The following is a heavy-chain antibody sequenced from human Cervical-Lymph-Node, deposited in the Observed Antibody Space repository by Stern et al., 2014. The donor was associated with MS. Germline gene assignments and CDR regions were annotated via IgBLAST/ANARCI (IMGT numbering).Heavy chain of an antibody. CDR1: GFTFSSYA. Sequence: VQLEQSGGGLVQPGGSLRLSCSASGFTFSSYAMHWVRQAPGKGLEYASAISSNGGRTSYADSLQRRFTISRDNSKNTLYLQMSSLRAEDTAVYYCVKGGGYFDYWGQGTLVTVSS. J-gene: IGHJ4*02. V-gene: IGHV3-64D*06. CDR3: VKGGGYFDY. CDR2: ISSNGGRT. D-gene: IGHD1-26*01.